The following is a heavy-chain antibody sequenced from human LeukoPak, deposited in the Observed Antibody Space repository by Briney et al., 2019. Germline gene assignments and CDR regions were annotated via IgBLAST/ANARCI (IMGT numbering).Heavy chain of an antibody. CDR2: ISYNGDKK. CDR1: GFTFVNYG. V-gene: IGHV3-30*03. D-gene: IGHD2-2*03. J-gene: IGHJ3*02. Sequence: GGSLRLSCAASGFTFVNYGFHWVRQAPGKALEWVAFISYNGDKKYGDSVKGRFTISRDNSKNTLYLQMNGLRPEDTAVYYCARDPLDISRWANAFDIWGQGTMVTVSS. CDR3: ARDPLDISRWANAFDI.